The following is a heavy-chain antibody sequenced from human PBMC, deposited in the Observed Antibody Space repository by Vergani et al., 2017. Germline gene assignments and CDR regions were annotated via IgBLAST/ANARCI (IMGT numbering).Heavy chain of an antibody. CDR1: GYTFPDHY. J-gene: IGHJ6*02. V-gene: IGHV1-69-2*01. CDR2: VDPEDGET. Sequence: EVQLVQSGAEVKKPGATMKISCQVSGYTFPDHYMHWVKQAPGKGLAWMGLVDPEDGETIYAEKFKGRVTIAADTSTDTAHLELSSLRSEDTAVYYCATPQTVTTGGMEVWGQGTTVIVSS. CDR3: ATPQTVTTGGMEV. D-gene: IGHD4-17*01.